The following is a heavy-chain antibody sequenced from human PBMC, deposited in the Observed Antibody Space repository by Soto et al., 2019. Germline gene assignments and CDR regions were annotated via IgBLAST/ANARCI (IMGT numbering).Heavy chain of an antibody. CDR2: IYYGGTT. J-gene: IGHJ5*02. V-gene: IGHV4-59*08. CDR1: GGSFNPNY. CDR3: ARRGAYYQSLDP. D-gene: IGHD2-21*01. Sequence: SETLSLTCTVSGGSFNPNYWSWIRQPPGKGLEWVGYIYYGGTTSYNPSLKSRVTISLETSKSQFSLRLTSVTAADSAVYYCARRGAYYQSLDPGGPGTLVTVSS.